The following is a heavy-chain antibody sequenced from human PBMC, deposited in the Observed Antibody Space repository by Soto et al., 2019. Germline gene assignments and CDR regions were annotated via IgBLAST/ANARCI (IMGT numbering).Heavy chain of an antibody. J-gene: IGHJ3*02. Sequence: QVQLQESGPGLVKPSQTLSLTCTVSGGSISSGDYYWSWIRQPPGKGLEWIGYIYYSGSTYYNPSLKSRVTISVDTSKNQFSLKLSSVTAADTAVYYCARVTYGGNKGDDAFDIWGQGTMVTVSS. CDR1: GGSISSGDYY. CDR3: ARVTYGGNKGDDAFDI. D-gene: IGHD4-17*01. V-gene: IGHV4-30-4*01. CDR2: IYYSGST.